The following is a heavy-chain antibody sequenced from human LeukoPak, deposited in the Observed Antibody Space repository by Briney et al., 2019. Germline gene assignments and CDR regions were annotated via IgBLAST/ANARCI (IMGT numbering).Heavy chain of an antibody. CDR1: GGSIKSFDYY. J-gene: IGHJ4*02. D-gene: IGHD1-1*01. V-gene: IGHV4-30-4*02. CDR2: IYYSGST. Sequence: SETLSLTCTVSGGSIKSFDYYWSWIRQSPGKGLEWIGYIYYSGSTYYNPSLKSRVTISVDTSRSHFSLKLSSATAADTAVYYCARGERLGPDFWGQGTLVTVSS. CDR3: ARGERLGPDF.